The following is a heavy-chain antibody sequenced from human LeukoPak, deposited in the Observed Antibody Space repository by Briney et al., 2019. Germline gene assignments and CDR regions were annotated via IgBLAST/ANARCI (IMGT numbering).Heavy chain of an antibody. CDR3: ARVGNYYDSSLFYYFDY. Sequence: ASVKVSCKASGGTFSSYAISWVRQAPGQGLEWMGGIIPIFGTANYARKFQGRVTITTDESTSTAYMELSSLRSEDTAVYYCARVGNYYDSSLFYYFDYWGQGTLVTVSS. J-gene: IGHJ4*02. CDR1: GGTFSSYA. CDR2: IIPIFGTA. V-gene: IGHV1-69*05. D-gene: IGHD3-22*01.